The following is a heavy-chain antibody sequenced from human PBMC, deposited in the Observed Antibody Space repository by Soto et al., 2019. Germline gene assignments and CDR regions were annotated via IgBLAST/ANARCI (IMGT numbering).Heavy chain of an antibody. Sequence: ASVKVSCKASGYTFTSYDINWVRQATGQGLEWMGWMNPNSGNTGYAQKFQGRVTMTRNTSISTAYMGLSSLRSEDTAVYYCARAPGRNQLLYYYYYYMDVWGKGTTVTVSS. J-gene: IGHJ6*03. CDR3: ARAPGRNQLLYYYYYYMDV. D-gene: IGHD2-2*01. CDR1: GYTFTSYD. CDR2: MNPNSGNT. V-gene: IGHV1-8*01.